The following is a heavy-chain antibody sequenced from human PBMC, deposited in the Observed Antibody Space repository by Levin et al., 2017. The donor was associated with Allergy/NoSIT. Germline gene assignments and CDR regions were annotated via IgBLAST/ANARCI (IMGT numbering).Heavy chain of an antibody. J-gene: IGHJ6*02. Sequence: VASVKVSCKASRGALNSYAVNWMRQAPGQGLEWMGRITPILGITQYAQRFQGRVTITADKATSTGYMELSSLRSEDTAVYYCAGDEMVRRVIKYYNGMAVWGQGTTVTVSS. V-gene: IGHV1-69*04. CDR3: AGDEMVRRVIKYYNGMAV. D-gene: IGHD3-10*01. CDR1: RGALNSYA. CDR2: ITPILGIT.